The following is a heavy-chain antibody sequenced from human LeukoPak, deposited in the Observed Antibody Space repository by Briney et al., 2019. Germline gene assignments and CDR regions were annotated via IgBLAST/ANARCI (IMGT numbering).Heavy chain of an antibody. CDR1: GYTFTSDY. V-gene: IGHV1-46*01. Sequence: ASAKVSCKASGYTFTSDYIHWVRQAPGQGLEWMGIINPSGGSTSYAQKFQGRVTMTRDMSTTTDYMELSSLRSEDTAVYYCARDNSVGDIAWWFDPWGQGTLVTVSS. CDR3: ARDNSVGDIAWWFDP. CDR2: INPSGGST. D-gene: IGHD3-16*02. J-gene: IGHJ5*02.